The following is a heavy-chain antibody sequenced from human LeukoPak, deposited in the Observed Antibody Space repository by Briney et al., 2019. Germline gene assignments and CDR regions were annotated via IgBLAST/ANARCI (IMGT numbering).Heavy chain of an antibody. Sequence: GSLRLSCAASGFTFSSYAMSWVRQAPGKGLEWVSAISGSGGSTYYADSVKGRFTISRDNSKNTLYLQMNSLRAEDTAVYYCAKDPNGACSSTSCYENDYWGQGTLVTVSS. V-gene: IGHV3-23*01. D-gene: IGHD2-2*01. CDR1: GFTFSSYA. CDR3: AKDPNGACSSTSCYENDY. CDR2: ISGSGGST. J-gene: IGHJ4*02.